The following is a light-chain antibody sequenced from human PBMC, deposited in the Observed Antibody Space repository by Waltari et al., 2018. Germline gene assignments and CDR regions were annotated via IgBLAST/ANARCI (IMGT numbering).Light chain of an antibody. Sequence: QSVLTQPPSASGTPGQRVTISCSGSSSNIGSNTVNWYQQLPGTAPKLLIYKNNQRPSGVPGRFSGSKSGTSASLAISGLQSEDEADYYCAAWDDSLNGAVFGGGTKLTVL. J-gene: IGLJ3*02. CDR3: AAWDDSLNGAV. CDR2: KNN. V-gene: IGLV1-44*01. CDR1: SSNIGSNT.